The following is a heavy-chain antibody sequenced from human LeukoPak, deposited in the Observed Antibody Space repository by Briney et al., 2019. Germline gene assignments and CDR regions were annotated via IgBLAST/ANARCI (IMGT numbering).Heavy chain of an antibody. CDR2: IYHSGST. CDR1: GYSISSGYY. Sequence: PSETLSLTCTVSGYSISSGYYWGWIRQPPGKGLEWIGSIYHSGSTYYNPSLKSRVTISVDTSKNQFSLKLSSVTAADTAVYYCARVLRGGEAARHSYYMDVWGKGTTVTVSS. D-gene: IGHD6-6*01. CDR3: ARVLRGGEAARHSYYMDV. J-gene: IGHJ6*03. V-gene: IGHV4-38-2*02.